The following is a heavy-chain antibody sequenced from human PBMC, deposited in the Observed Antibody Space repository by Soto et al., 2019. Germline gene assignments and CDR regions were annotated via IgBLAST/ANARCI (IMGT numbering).Heavy chain of an antibody. V-gene: IGHV4-39*07. D-gene: IGHD3-10*01. J-gene: IGHJ6*02. CDR1: GGSISSSSYY. CDR3: ARLSLSGYYYGMDV. Sequence: SETLSLTCTVSGGSISSSSYYWGWIRQPPGKGLEWIGSIYYSGSTYYNLSLKSRVTISVDTSKNQFSLRLSSVTAADTAVYYCARLSLSGYYYGMDVWGQGTTVTVSS. CDR2: IYYSGST.